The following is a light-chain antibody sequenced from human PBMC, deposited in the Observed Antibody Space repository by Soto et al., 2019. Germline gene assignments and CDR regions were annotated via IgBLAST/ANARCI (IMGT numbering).Light chain of an antibody. V-gene: IGKV1-39*01. CDR1: QSISSY. J-gene: IGKJ1*01. CDR3: QQSYSTPQT. Sequence: DLQMTQSPSSLSASVGDRVTITCRASQSISSYLNWYQQIPGKAPKLLIYAASNLQSGVPSRFSGSGSGTDFTLTISSLQPEDFATYYCQQSYSTPQTFGQGTKVEIK. CDR2: AAS.